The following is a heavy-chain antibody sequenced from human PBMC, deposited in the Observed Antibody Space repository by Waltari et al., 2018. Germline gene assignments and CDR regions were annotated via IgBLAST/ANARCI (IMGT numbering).Heavy chain of an antibody. CDR2: MNNDGGST. D-gene: IGHD2-15*01. Sequence: EVQLVESGGGLVQPGGSLRLSCAASGVTLSRSWIHWVRPSPGKGLRWVSCMNNDGGSTVEADSVKGGFTISRDDAKNTVSLQMNNLSAEDTALYYCARAGLLGAFDVWGQGTMVTVSS. CDR3: ARAGLLGAFDV. V-gene: IGHV3-74*03. J-gene: IGHJ3*01. CDR1: GVTLSRSW.